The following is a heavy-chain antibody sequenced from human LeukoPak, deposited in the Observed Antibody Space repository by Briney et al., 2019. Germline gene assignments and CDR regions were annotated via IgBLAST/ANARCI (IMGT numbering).Heavy chain of an antibody. CDR2: IYYSGST. V-gene: IGHV4-59*01. CDR1: GGSISSYY. J-gene: IGHJ4*02. D-gene: IGHD2-2*01. CDR3: ARATSTSCYAI. Sequence: SQTLSLTCTLSGGSISSYYWSWIRQPPRKGLEWIGYIYYSGSTNSNPSLTSRVRMSVDTSKNHFSVRLASVTAADTAVYYCARATSTSCYAIWGQGGLVTVSS.